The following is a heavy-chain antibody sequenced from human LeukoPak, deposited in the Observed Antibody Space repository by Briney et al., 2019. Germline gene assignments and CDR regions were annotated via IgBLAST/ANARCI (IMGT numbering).Heavy chain of an antibody. CDR3: VRDAPRYCSSTSCYPPRGYYYYGMDV. V-gene: IGHV3-30*04. Sequence: GRSLRLSCAASGFTFSSYAMHWVRQAPGKGLEWVAVISYDGSNKYYADSVKGRFTISRDNSKNTLYLQMNSLRAEDTAVYYCVRDAPRYCSSTSCYPPRGYYYYGMDVWGQGTTVTVSS. D-gene: IGHD2-2*01. J-gene: IGHJ6*02. CDR2: ISYDGSNK. CDR1: GFTFSSYA.